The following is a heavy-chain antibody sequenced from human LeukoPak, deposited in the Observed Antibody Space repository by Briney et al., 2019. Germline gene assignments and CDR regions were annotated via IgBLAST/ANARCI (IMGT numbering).Heavy chain of an antibody. V-gene: IGHV4-34*01. Sequence: PSETLSLPCAVYGGSFSGYYWSWIRQPPGKGLEWIGEINHSGSTNYNPSLKSRVTISVDTSKNQFSLKLSSVTAADTAVYYCARGRLYDSSGYLRMPFDYWGQGTLVTVSS. CDR3: ARGRLYDSSGYLRMPFDY. D-gene: IGHD3-22*01. CDR1: GGSFSGYY. CDR2: INHSGST. J-gene: IGHJ4*02.